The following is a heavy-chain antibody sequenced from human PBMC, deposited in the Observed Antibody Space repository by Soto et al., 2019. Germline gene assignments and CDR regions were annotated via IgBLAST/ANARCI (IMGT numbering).Heavy chain of an antibody. D-gene: IGHD6-13*01. J-gene: IGHJ6*02. Sequence: ASVKVSFKASGYTFTSYYMHWLRQAPGQGLEWMGIINPSGGSTSYAQKFQGRVTMTRDTSTSTVYMELSSLRSENTAVYYCARGTYSSSGNDYYYYGMDVWGQGTTVTVSS. CDR1: GYTFTSYY. CDR2: INPSGGST. V-gene: IGHV1-46*01. CDR3: ARGTYSSSGNDYYYYGMDV.